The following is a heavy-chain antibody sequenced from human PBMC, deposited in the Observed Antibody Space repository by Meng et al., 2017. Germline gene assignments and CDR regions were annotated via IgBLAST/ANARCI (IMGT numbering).Heavy chain of an antibody. Sequence: GESLKISCAASGFTVSSNYMSWVRQAPGKRLEWVSVIYSGGSTYYADSVKGRFTISRDNSKNTLYLQMNSLRAEDTAVYYCVLDTAIGGTDYWGQGTLVTVSS. CDR1: GFTVSSNY. V-gene: IGHV3-53*01. CDR2: IYSGGST. D-gene: IGHD5-18*01. CDR3: VLDTAIGGTDY. J-gene: IGHJ4*02.